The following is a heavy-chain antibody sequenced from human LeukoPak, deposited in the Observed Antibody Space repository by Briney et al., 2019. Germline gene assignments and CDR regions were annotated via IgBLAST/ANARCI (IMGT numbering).Heavy chain of an antibody. V-gene: IGHV1-18*01. CDR2: ISAYNGNT. J-gene: IGHJ4*02. CDR1: GYTFTSYG. Sequence: GASVKVSCTASGYTFTSYGISWVRQAPGQGLEWMGWISAYNGNTNYAQKLQGRVTMTTDTSTSTAYMELRSLRSDDTAVYYCARDRPRMVATKIIDYWGQGTLVTVSS. D-gene: IGHD5-12*01. CDR3: ARDRPRMVATKIIDY.